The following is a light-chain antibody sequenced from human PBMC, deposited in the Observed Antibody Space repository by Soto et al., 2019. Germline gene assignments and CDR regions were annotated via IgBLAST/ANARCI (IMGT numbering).Light chain of an antibody. CDR1: SGDVGGYNY. CDR2: EVS. Sequence: QSALTQPPSASGSPGQSVTISCTGTSGDVGGYNYVSWYQQHPGKAPKLMIFEVSERPSGVPDRFSASKSGNTASLTVSGLQAGDGADYYCSSYAGSKNYVFGTGTKATAL. J-gene: IGLJ1*01. CDR3: SSYAGSKNYV. V-gene: IGLV2-8*01.